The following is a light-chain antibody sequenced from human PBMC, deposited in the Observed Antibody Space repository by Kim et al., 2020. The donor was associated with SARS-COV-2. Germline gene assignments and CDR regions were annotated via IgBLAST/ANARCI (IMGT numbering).Light chain of an antibody. J-gene: IGKJ4*01. CDR1: QSVLYRSNNKNY. V-gene: IGKV4-1*01. CDR3: QQYYSTPLT. CDR2: WAS. Sequence: DIVMTQSPDSLAVSLGERATINCKSSQSVLYRSNNKNYLAWYQQKPGQPPKLLIYWASTRESGVPDRFSGSGSGTDFTLTISSLQAEDVAVYYCQQYYSTPLTFGGGTTVDI.